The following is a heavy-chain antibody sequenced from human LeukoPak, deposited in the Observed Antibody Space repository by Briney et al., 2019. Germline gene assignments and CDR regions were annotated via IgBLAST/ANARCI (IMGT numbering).Heavy chain of an antibody. D-gene: IGHD3-22*01. J-gene: IGHJ4*02. CDR2: IKQDGSEK. Sequence: GGSLRLSCAASGFTFSSYWMSWVRQAPGKGPEWVANIKQDGSEKYYVDSVKGRFTISRDNAKNSLYLQMNSLRAEDTAVYYCARVETSDSSGYYYGYWGQGTLVTVSS. CDR3: ARVETSDSSGYYYGY. V-gene: IGHV3-7*01. CDR1: GFTFSSYW.